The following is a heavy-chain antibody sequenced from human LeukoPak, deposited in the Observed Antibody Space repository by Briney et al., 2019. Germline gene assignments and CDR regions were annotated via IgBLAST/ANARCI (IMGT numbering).Heavy chain of an antibody. J-gene: IGHJ4*02. V-gene: IGHV3-30-3*01. D-gene: IGHD3-9*01. Sequence: GRSLRLSCAASGFTFSSYAMHWVRQAPGKGLEWVAVISYDGSNKYYADSVKGRFTISRDNSKNTLYLQMNSLRAEDTAVYYCARDAAYDILTGYPDYWGQGTLVTVSS. CDR1: GFTFSSYA. CDR3: ARDAAYDILTGYPDY. CDR2: ISYDGSNK.